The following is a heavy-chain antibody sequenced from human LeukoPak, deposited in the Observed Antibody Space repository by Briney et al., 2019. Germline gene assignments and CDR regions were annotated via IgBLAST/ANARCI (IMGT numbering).Heavy chain of an antibody. D-gene: IGHD5-18*01. Sequence: ASVKVSCKASGYTFTGYYMHWVRQAPGQGLEWMGWINPNSGGTNYAQKFQGRVTMTRDTSISTAYMELSGLRSDDTAVYYCATELRTGYSYGYPFDPWGQGTLVTVSS. V-gene: IGHV1-2*02. CDR2: INPNSGGT. CDR1: GYTFTGYY. J-gene: IGHJ5*02. CDR3: ATELRTGYSYGYPFDP.